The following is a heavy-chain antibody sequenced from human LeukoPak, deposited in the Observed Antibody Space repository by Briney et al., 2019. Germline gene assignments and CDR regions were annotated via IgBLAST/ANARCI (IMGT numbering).Heavy chain of an antibody. V-gene: IGHV1-18*01. J-gene: IGHJ4*02. CDR2: ISAYNGNT. CDR1: GYNFSTYG. Sequence: EASVKVSCKASGYNFSTYGISWVRQAPGQGLEWMGWISAYNGNTNNAQKFQGRATLTTDTSTGAAYMELRSLRADDTAVYYCARDHLYSSSGPFDYWGQGTLVTVSS. CDR3: ARDHLYSSSGPFDY. D-gene: IGHD6-13*01.